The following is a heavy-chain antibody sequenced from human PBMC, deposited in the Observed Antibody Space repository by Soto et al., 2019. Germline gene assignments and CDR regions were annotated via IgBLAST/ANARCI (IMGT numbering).Heavy chain of an antibody. V-gene: IGHV3-20*04. J-gene: IGHJ4*02. CDR1: GFIFGAYA. CDR2: INWIGGST. D-gene: IGHD3-16*01. Sequence: GGSLRLSCAASGFIFGAYAMSWVRQAPGKGLEWVSAINWIGGSTNYADSMKDRFTISRDNAKNSLYLQMSSLKAEDTALYYCARHGGTPDLYFDYWGQGTPVTVSS. CDR3: ARHGGTPDLYFDY.